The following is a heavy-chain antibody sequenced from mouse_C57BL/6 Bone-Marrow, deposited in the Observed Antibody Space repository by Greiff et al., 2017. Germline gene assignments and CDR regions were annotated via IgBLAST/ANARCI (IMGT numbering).Heavy chain of an antibody. Sequence: QVQLQQSGAELARPGASVKLSCKASGYTFTSYGISWVQQRTGQGLEWIGEIYPRSGNTYYNEKFKGKATLTAAKSSSTAYMELRSLTSKDSAVYFCARWIPFITTVVALYYYAMDYWGQGTSVTVSS. V-gene: IGHV1-81*01. CDR3: ARWIPFITTVVALYYYAMDY. CDR1: GYTFTSYG. D-gene: IGHD1-1*01. J-gene: IGHJ4*01. CDR2: IYPRSGNT.